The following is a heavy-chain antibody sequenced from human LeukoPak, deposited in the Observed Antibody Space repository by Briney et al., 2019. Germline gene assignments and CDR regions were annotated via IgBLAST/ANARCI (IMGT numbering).Heavy chain of an antibody. CDR1: GGTFSSYA. J-gene: IGHJ4*02. Sequence: SVKVSCKASGGTFSSYAISWVRQAPGQGLEWMGGIIPIFGTANYAQKFQGRVTITTDESTSTAYMELSSLRSEDTAVYYCARTYSGSYYEFDYWGQGTLVTVSS. CDR2: IIPIFGTA. CDR3: ARTYSGSYYEFDY. V-gene: IGHV1-69*05. D-gene: IGHD1-26*01.